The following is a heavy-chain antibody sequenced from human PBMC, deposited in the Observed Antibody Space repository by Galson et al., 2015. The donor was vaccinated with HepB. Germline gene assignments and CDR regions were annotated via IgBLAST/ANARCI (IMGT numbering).Heavy chain of an antibody. V-gene: IGHV6-1*01. CDR2: TYYRSKWYN. Sequence: CAISGDSVSSNSAAWNWIRQSPSRGLEWLGRTYYRSKWYNDYAVSVKSRITINPDTSKNQFSLQLNSVTPEDTAVYYCARDEGLFSLDAFDIWGQGTMVTVSS. CDR3: ARDEGLFSLDAFDI. J-gene: IGHJ3*02. CDR1: GDSVSSNSAA. D-gene: IGHD3-3*01.